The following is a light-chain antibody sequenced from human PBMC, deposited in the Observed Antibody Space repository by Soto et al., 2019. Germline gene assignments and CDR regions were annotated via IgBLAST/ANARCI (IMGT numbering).Light chain of an antibody. CDR3: QQYGSSPPFT. J-gene: IGKJ2*01. CDR2: GAS. CDR1: QRVSSSY. V-gene: IGKV3-20*01. Sequence: EIVLTQSPGTLSLSPGERATLSCRASQRVSSSYLAWYQQKPGQAPRLLIYGASSRATGIPDRFSGSGSGKDFTLTISRLEPEDFAVYFCQQYGSSPPFTFGQGTKVEI.